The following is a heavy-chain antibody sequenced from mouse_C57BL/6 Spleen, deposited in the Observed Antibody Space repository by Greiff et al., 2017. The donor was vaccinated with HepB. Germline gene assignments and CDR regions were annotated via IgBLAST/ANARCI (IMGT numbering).Heavy chain of an antibody. CDR3: ARALGSYYFDY. V-gene: IGHV1-26*01. D-gene: IGHD4-1*01. CDR2: INPNNGGT. Sequence: EVQLQQSGPELVKPGASVKISCKASGYTFTDYYMNWVKQSHGKSLEWIGDINPNNGGTSYNQKFKGKATLTVDKSSSTAYMELRSLTSEDSAVYYCARALGSYYFDYWGQGTTLTVSS. J-gene: IGHJ2*01. CDR1: GYTFTDYY.